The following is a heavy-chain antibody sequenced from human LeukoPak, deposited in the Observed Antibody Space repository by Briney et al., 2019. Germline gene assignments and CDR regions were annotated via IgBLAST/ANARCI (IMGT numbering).Heavy chain of an antibody. Sequence: SETLSLTCTVSGGSISSYYWSWIRQPPGKGLEWIGYIYYSGSTNYNPSLKSRVTISVDTSKNQFSLRLSSVTAADTAVYYCASAPRGYYYYMDVWGKGTTVTVSS. CDR1: GGSISSYY. J-gene: IGHJ6*03. CDR2: IYYSGST. CDR3: ASAPRGYYYYMDV. V-gene: IGHV4-59*12.